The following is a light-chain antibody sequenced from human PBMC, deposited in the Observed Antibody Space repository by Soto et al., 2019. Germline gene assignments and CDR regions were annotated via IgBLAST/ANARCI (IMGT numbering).Light chain of an antibody. Sequence: QSVLTQPPSASGSPGQSVTISCTGTSSDVGGYDYVSWYQQQSGKAPKLIIYEVTKRPSGVPDRFSDYKSGNTASLTVSGLQAEDEADYYCSSYAGIHHVIFGAGTKRTVL. CDR3: SSYAGIHHVI. J-gene: IGLJ2*01. V-gene: IGLV2-8*01. CDR2: EVT. CDR1: SSDVGGYDY.